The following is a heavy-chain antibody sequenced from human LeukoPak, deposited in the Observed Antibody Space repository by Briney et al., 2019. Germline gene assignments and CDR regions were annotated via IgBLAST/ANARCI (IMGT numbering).Heavy chain of an antibody. D-gene: IGHD6-19*01. J-gene: IGHJ4*02. CDR1: GFTFSSYS. CDR2: ISSSSSTI. CDR3: ARDLGSGYDDY. Sequence: GGSLRLSCAASGFTFSSYSMNWVRQAPGKGLEWVSYISSSSSTIYYADSVKGRFTISRDNAKNSLYLQMNSLRAEDTAVYYCARDLGSGYDDYWGQGTLVTVSS. V-gene: IGHV3-48*01.